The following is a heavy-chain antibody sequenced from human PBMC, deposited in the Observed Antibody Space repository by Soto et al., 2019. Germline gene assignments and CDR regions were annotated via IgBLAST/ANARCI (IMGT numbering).Heavy chain of an antibody. CDR3: ATYDFWSGYYFDY. Sequence: SETLSLTCTVSGGSISSSSYYWGWIRQPPGEGLEWIGSIYYSGSTYYNPSLKSRVTISVDTSKNQISLKLSSVTAADTSVYYCATYDFWSGYYFDYWGQGTLITVSS. V-gene: IGHV4-39*01. CDR2: IYYSGST. CDR1: GGSISSSSYY. J-gene: IGHJ4*02. D-gene: IGHD3-3*01.